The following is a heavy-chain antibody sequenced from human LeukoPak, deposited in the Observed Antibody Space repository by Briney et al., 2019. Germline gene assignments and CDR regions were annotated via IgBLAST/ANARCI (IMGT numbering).Heavy chain of an antibody. D-gene: IGHD3-22*01. CDR1: GGSISSYY. CDR3: ARTWYYYDSSGYQRPDNWFDP. CDR2: IYYSGST. J-gene: IGHJ5*02. V-gene: IGHV4-59*01. Sequence: SGTLSLTCTVSGGSISSYYWSWIRQPPGKGLEWIGYIYYSGSTNSNPSLKSRVTISVDTSKNQFSLKLSSVTAADTAVYYCARTWYYYDSSGYQRPDNWFDPWGQGTLVTVSS.